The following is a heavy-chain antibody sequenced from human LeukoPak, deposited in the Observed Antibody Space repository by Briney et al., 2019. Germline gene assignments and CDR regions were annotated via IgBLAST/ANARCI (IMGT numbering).Heavy chain of an antibody. J-gene: IGHJ4*02. CDR2: IYYSGIT. V-gene: IGHV4-59*08. CDR3: ARLHYDSSGYYYFDY. CDR1: GGSISSYY. Sequence: RSSETLSLTCTVSGGSISSYYWSWIRQPPGKGLEWIGYIYYSGITNYNPPLKSRVTISVDTSKNQFSLKLSSVTAADTAVYYCARLHYDSSGYYYFDYWGQGTLVTVSS. D-gene: IGHD3-22*01.